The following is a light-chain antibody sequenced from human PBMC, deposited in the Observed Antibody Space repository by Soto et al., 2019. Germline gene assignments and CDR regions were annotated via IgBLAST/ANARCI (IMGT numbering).Light chain of an antibody. CDR3: LQHNTYPWT. J-gene: IGKJ1*01. Sequence: DIQMTQSPSSLSASVGDRVTITCRASQGIESDLGWYQQKPGKAPKRLIYDTTTLQSGVPSRFSGSGSGTEFTLTIISLQPEDFATYYCLQHNTYPWTFGQGTKVEIK. CDR1: QGIESD. V-gene: IGKV1-17*01. CDR2: DTT.